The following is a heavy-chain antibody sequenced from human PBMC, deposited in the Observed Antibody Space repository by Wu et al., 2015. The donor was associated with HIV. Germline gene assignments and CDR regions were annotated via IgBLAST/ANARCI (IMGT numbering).Heavy chain of an antibody. CDR1: GASFNNFA. CDR3: AIRYSSDPEQYFHH. CDR2: IIPMFGTP. V-gene: IGHV1-69*12. Sequence: QVQLVQSGAEMKKPGSSVKVSCKASGASFNNFAISWVRQAPGQGLEWMGGIIPMFGTPNYARAFQGRVTITAEESTSTIYMELRRLRSGDTAVYYCAIRYSSDPEQYFHHWGQGTLVTVSS. J-gene: IGHJ1*01. D-gene: IGHD6-19*01.